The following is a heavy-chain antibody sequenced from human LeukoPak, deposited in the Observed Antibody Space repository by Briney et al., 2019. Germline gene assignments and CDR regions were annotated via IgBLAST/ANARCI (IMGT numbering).Heavy chain of an antibody. Sequence: GASVKVSCKASGGTFSSYAISWVRQAPGQGLEWMGGIIPIFGTANYAQKFQGRVTITADESTSTAYMELRSLRSDDTAVYYCARSSADRAMVRGLWGQGTLVTVSS. V-gene: IGHV1-69*13. D-gene: IGHD3-10*01. J-gene: IGHJ4*02. CDR2: IIPIFGTA. CDR3: ARSSADRAMVRGL. CDR1: GGTFSSYA.